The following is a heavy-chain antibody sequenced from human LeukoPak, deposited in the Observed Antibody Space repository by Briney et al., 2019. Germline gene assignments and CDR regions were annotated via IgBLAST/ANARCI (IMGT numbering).Heavy chain of an antibody. CDR2: IIPIFGTA. CDR3: ARSPRTTPGMGPYFDY. CDR1: GGTFSSYA. V-gene: IGHV1-69*05. J-gene: IGHJ4*02. D-gene: IGHD6-13*01. Sequence: SVTVSCKASGGTFSSYAISWVRQAPGQGLEWMGGIIPIFGTANYAQKFQGRVTITTDESTSTAYMELSSLRSEDTAVYYCARSPRTTPGMGPYFDYWGQGTLVTVSS.